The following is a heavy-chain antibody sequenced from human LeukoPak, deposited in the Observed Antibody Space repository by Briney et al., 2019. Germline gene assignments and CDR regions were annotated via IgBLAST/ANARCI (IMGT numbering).Heavy chain of an antibody. J-gene: IGHJ3*01. CDR1: GGSISSYY. Sequence: PSETLSLTCTVSGGSISSYYWSWIRQPPGKGLEWIGYIYYSGSTNYNPSLKSRVTISVDTSKNQFSLKLSSVTAADTAVYYCARILWSGYFINDAFDVWGQGTMVTVSS. CDR3: ARILWSGYFINDAFDV. V-gene: IGHV4-59*01. D-gene: IGHD3-3*01. CDR2: IYYSGST.